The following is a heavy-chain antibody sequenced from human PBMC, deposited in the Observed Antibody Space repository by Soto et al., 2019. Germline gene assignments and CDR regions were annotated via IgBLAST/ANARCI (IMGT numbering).Heavy chain of an antibody. Sequence: EVQLVESGGGLVQPGGSLRLSCAASGFTFSSYSMNWVRQAPGKGLEWVSYISSSSSTIYYADSVKGRFTISRDNAKNSLSLQMNSLRAEDTAVYYCARSGTSTDYYSGMDVWGQGTTVTVSS. V-gene: IGHV3-48*01. J-gene: IGHJ6*02. D-gene: IGHD2-2*01. CDR1: GFTFSSYS. CDR3: ARSGTSTDYYSGMDV. CDR2: ISSSSSTI.